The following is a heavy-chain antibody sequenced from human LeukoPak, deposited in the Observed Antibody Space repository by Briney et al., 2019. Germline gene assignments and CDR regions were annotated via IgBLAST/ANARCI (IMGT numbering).Heavy chain of an antibody. Sequence: GGSLRLSCAASGFTFSSYGMHWVRQAPGKGLEWVAVIWYDGSNKYYADSVKGRFTISRDNSKNTLYLQMNSLRAEDTAVYYCARDVAAAGNYFDYWGQGTLVTDSS. CDR1: GFTFSSYG. CDR3: ARDVAAAGNYFDY. V-gene: IGHV3-33*01. CDR2: IWYDGSNK. J-gene: IGHJ4*02. D-gene: IGHD6-13*01.